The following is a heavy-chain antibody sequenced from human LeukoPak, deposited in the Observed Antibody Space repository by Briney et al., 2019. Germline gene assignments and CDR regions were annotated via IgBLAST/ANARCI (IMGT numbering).Heavy chain of an antibody. CDR2: ISVNGGA. CDR1: GFTFNSFV. V-gene: IGHV3-23*01. CDR3: AKQGSTYWYSGIDY. Sequence: GGSLRLSCAASGFTFNSFVMSWVRQAPGKGLEWVSSISVNGGASYADSVKGRFTISRDNSKNALYLQMSSLRADDTAVYYCAKQGSTYWYSGIDYWGQGTLVTVSS. D-gene: IGHD1-26*01. J-gene: IGHJ4*02.